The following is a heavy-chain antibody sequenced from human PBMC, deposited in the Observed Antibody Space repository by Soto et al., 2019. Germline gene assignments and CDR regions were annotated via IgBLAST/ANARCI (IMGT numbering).Heavy chain of an antibody. CDR1: GFSFSDYY. D-gene: IGHD1-26*01. CDR2: IEGSGSAT. CDR3: ASWSATLDY. V-gene: IGHV3-11*01. Sequence: QVQLVESGGDLVKPGGSLRLSCAASGFSFSDYYMTWVRQAPGKGLGWVAYIEGSGSATFYAESVNGRFTISRDNAKNSLYLEWSSLRRADTARYFCASWSATLDYWG. J-gene: IGHJ4*01.